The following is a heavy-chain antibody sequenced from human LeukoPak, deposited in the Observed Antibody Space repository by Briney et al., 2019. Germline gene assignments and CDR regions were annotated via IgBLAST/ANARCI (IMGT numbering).Heavy chain of an antibody. CDR3: YITMIGVVGNYFDY. J-gene: IGHJ4*02. V-gene: IGHV4-38-2*01. Sequence: SETLSLTCAVSGYSISSGYYWGWFRQPPGKGLEWIGSIYHSGSTYYNPSLKSRVTISVNTSQNQFSLKLSSVTAADTAVYYCYITMIGVVGNYFDYWGQGTLVTVSS. CDR2: IYHSGST. D-gene: IGHD3-22*01. CDR1: GYSISSGYY.